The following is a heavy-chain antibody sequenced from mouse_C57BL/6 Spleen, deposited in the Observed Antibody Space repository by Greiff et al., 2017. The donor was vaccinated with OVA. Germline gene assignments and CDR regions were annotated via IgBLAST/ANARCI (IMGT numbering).Heavy chain of an antibody. Sequence: VQLQQPGAELVRPGSSVKLSCKASGYTFTSYWMHWVKQRPLQGLEWIGNIDPSDSETYYNQKFKDKATLTVDKSSSTAYMQLSSLTSEDSAVYYCARSTVVAPYWYFDVWGTGTTVTVSS. J-gene: IGHJ1*03. V-gene: IGHV1-52*01. CDR2: IDPSDSET. CDR3: ARSTVVAPYWYFDV. D-gene: IGHD1-1*01. CDR1: GYTFTSYW.